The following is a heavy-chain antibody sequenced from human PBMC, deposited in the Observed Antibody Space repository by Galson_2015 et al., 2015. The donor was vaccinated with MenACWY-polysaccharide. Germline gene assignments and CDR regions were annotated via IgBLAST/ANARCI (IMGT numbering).Heavy chain of an antibody. CDR2: ISDSGGRT. CDR1: GFTFSTYP. V-gene: IGHV3-23*01. J-gene: IGHJ4*02. D-gene: IGHD1-1*01. CDR3: AAWRRTYYFDY. Sequence: SLRLSCAASGFTFSTYPMSWARQAPGKGLEWVSRISDSGGRTFYADSVRGRFTISRDNSKNTLYLQMNSLRAEDTAVYYCAAWRRTYYFDYWGQGTLVTVSS.